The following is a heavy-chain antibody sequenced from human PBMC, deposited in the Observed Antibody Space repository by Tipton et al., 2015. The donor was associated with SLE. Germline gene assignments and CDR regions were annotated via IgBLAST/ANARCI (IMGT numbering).Heavy chain of an antibody. D-gene: IGHD3-10*01. CDR3: ATDGASFEY. Sequence: SLRLSCVAAGFTVSGYAMHWVRQAPGKGLEFVSAISSNGYSPYYADSVKGRFTISRDNAKNSLYLQMNSLRVEDTALYYCATDGASFEYWGQGTLVIVSS. CDR2: ISSNGYSP. V-gene: IGHV3-64*04. J-gene: IGHJ4*02. CDR1: GFTVSGYA.